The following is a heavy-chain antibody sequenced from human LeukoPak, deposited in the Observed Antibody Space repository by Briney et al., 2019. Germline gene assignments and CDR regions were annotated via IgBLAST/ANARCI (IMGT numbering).Heavy chain of an antibody. CDR2: ISHSGRTM. J-gene: IGHJ6*03. Sequence: GGSLRLSCAASGFTFSDYYMSWIRQAPGKGLEWVSYISHSGRTMYYADSVKGRYTISRDNAKNSLYLQMNSLRAGDTAVYYCARDSIVRGNIGNDMDVWGKGTTVTVSS. CDR3: ARDSIVRGNIGNDMDV. D-gene: IGHD2-8*01. CDR1: GFTFSDYY. V-gene: IGHV3-11*01.